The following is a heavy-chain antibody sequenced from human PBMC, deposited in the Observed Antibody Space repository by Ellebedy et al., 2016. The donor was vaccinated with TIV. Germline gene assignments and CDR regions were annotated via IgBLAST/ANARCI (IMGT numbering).Heavy chain of an antibody. CDR1: GYTFTRNP. Sequence: AASVKVSCKASGYTFTRNPIHWVRHPPGQGLEWMEWNSVYNGNTNYAQKFQGRVNMTTDTSTTTAYLELRSLRSDDTAMYYCARSLRWTPRVSSADETLDYWGQGTLVTVSS. CDR2: NSVYNGNT. V-gene: IGHV1-18*04. J-gene: IGHJ4*02. CDR3: ARSLRWTPRVSSADETLDY. D-gene: IGHD3/OR15-3a*01.